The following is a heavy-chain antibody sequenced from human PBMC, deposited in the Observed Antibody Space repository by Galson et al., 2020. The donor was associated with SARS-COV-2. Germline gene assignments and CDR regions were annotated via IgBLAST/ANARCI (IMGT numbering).Heavy chain of an antibody. CDR1: GFTFSSYA. CDR3: ARGSPVLLWFGESFDY. J-gene: IGHJ4*02. V-gene: IGHV3-30*04. Sequence: GESLKISCAASGFTFSSYAMHWVRQAPGKGLEWVAVISYDGSNKYYADSVKGQFTISRDNSKNTLYLQMNSLRAEDTAVYYCARGSPVLLWFGESFDYWGQGTLVTVSS. CDR2: ISYDGSNK. D-gene: IGHD3-10*01.